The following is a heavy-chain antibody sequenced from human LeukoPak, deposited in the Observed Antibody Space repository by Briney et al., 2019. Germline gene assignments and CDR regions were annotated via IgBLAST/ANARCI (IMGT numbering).Heavy chain of an antibody. CDR2: IRYDGSNK. J-gene: IGHJ4*02. D-gene: IGHD3-22*01. Sequence: GGSLRLSCAASGFTFSSYGMHWVRQAPGKGLEWVAFIRYDGSNKYYADSVKGRFTISRDNSKNTLYLQMNSLRAEDTAVYYCALFSGLVTDFDYWGQGTLVTVSS. CDR3: ALFSGLVTDFDY. V-gene: IGHV3-30*02. CDR1: GFTFSSYG.